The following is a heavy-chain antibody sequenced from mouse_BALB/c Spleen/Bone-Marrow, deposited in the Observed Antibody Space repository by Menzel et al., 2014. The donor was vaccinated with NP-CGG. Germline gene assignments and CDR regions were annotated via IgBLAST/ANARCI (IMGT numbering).Heavy chain of an antibody. CDR3: ARVYYGNLDY. Sequence: VQLQESGAELVRPGSSVKISCKVSGYEFSSYWMNWVKQRPGQGLVWIGQIYPGDGDTNYNGKFKGKATLTADKSSSTAYMQVSSLTSEDSAVYFCARVYYGNLDYWGQGTSVTVSS. CDR1: GYEFSSYW. V-gene: IGHV1-80*01. CDR2: IYPGDGDT. J-gene: IGHJ4*01. D-gene: IGHD2-1*01.